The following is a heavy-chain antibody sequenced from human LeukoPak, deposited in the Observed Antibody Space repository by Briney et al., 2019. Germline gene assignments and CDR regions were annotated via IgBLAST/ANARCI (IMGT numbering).Heavy chain of an antibody. CDR2: IYYSGST. J-gene: IGHJ4*02. CDR3: ARDRGGYDWDY. CDR1: GGSISSGGYY. Sequence: SETLSLTCTVSGGSISSGGYYWSWIRQPPGKGLEWIGYIYYSGSTNYNPSLKSRVTISVDTSKNQFSLKLSFVTAADTAVYYCARDRGGYDWDYWGQGTLVTVSS. D-gene: IGHD5-12*01. V-gene: IGHV4-61*08.